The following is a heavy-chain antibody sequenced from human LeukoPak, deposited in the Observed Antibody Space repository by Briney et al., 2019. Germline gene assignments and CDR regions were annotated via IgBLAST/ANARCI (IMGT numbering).Heavy chain of an antibody. CDR3: ARGGEVATIEGALDY. CDR1: GGTFSSYA. J-gene: IGHJ4*02. Sequence: SVKVSCKASGGTFSSYAISWVRQAPGQGLEWMGRIIPILGIANYAQKFQGRVTITADKSTSTAYMELSSLSSEDTAVYYCARGGEVATIEGALDYWGQGTLVTVSS. V-gene: IGHV1-69*04. CDR2: IIPILGIA. D-gene: IGHD5-24*01.